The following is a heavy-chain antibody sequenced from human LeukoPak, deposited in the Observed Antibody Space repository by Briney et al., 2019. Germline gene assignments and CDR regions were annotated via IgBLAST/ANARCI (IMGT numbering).Heavy chain of an antibody. Sequence: GGSLRLSCAASGFTFSSYAMHWVRQAPGKGLEWVAVISYDGSNKYYADSVKGRFTISRDNSKNTLYLQMNSLRAEDTAVYYCARRADDAFDIWGQGTMVTVSS. V-gene: IGHV3-30-3*01. CDR3: ARRADDAFDI. CDR1: GFTFSSYA. CDR2: ISYDGSNK. J-gene: IGHJ3*02.